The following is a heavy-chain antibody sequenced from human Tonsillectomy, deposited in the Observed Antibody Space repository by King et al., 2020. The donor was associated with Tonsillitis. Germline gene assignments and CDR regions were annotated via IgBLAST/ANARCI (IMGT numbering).Heavy chain of an antibody. Sequence: QVTLKESGPALVKPTQSLTLTCTFSGFSLSTRGMCVSWIRQPPGKALEWLARIDWDDDKYYSTSLRTRLTISKETSKNQVVLTMTNLDPVDTATYYCARASYYYGSGLYYFDSWGQGTLVTVSS. CDR1: GFSLSTRGMC. D-gene: IGHD3-10*01. CDR2: IDWDDDK. J-gene: IGHJ4*02. CDR3: ARASYYYGSGLYYFDS. V-gene: IGHV2-70*15.